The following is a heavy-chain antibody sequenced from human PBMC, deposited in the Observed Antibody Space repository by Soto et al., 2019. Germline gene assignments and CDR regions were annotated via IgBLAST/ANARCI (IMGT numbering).Heavy chain of an antibody. CDR1: GYSFTDYY. CDR2: ISTYNYNT. CDR3: ARDRHYASGGTNRFDP. D-gene: IGHD3-10*01. Sequence: QVHLVQSGAEVKKPGASMKVSCKASGYSFTDYYISWVRQAPGQGLEWMGWISTYNYNTHYGQKFQGRVTMTTDTSTSTVYMELRSLRSDDTAVYYCARDRHYASGGTNRFDPWGQGTLVTISS. J-gene: IGHJ5*02. V-gene: IGHV1-18*01.